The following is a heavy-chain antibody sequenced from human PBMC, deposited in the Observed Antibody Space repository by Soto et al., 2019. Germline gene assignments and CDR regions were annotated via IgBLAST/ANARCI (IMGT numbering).Heavy chain of an antibody. J-gene: IGHJ3*02. V-gene: IGHV4-39*01. D-gene: IGHD3-10*01. Sequence: PSETLSLTCTVSGGSISSSSYYWYWILQPPGKGLEWIGSIYYSGSTYYNPSLKSRVTMSVDTSKNQFSLKLSSVTAADTAVYYCARGGLRRGWFGELPSGLDIWGQGTMVTVSS. CDR3: ARGGLRRGWFGELPSGLDI. CDR2: IYYSGST. CDR1: GGSISSSSYY.